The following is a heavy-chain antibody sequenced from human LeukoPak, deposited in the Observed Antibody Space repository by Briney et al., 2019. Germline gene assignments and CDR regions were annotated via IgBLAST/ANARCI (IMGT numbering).Heavy chain of an antibody. V-gene: IGHV3-23*01. CDR1: GFTFSSYD. CDR2: IRPSGDNT. Sequence: GGSLRLSCAASGFTFSSYDMTWVRQAPGRGLEWVSSIRPSGDNTYYADSVKGRFTISRDNSKNTLYLQMNSLRAEDTAVYYCAKDAGRWLQPNWFDPWGQGTLVTVSS. D-gene: IGHD5-24*01. CDR3: AKDAGRWLQPNWFDP. J-gene: IGHJ5*02.